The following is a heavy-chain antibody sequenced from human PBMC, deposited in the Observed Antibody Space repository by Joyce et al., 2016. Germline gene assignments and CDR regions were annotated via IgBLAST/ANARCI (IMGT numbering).Heavy chain of an antibody. Sequence: EVQLVETGGGLMQPGGSLRLSCAASGFSVSRKYMSWVRQSPGKGLEWVSVIYSGGSTYYLDSVKGRFIISRDNSKNTLYLQMNSLRAEDTAVYYCARDLLDYGDYWGAFDIWGQGTTVTVSS. CDR1: GFSVSRKY. J-gene: IGHJ3*02. V-gene: IGHV3-53*02. CDR3: ARDLLDYGDYWGAFDI. D-gene: IGHD4-17*01. CDR2: IYSGGST.